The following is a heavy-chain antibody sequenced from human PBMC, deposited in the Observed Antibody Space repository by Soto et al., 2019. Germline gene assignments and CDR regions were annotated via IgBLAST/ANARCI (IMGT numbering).Heavy chain of an antibody. J-gene: IGHJ4*02. Sequence: HEHLVQSGAAVKRPGASLKVSCKASGYSFTGYSIHSVRQAPGQGLEWMGWINPDSGATNYAQNFQGRVTLTSDTSISTASMDLTSLTSDDTAVYYCARGDYGTGGYPFPYFDYWGQGTLVIVSS. CDR3: ARGDYGTGGYPFPYFDY. D-gene: IGHD2-8*02. CDR2: INPDSGAT. V-gene: IGHV1-2*02. CDR1: GYSFTGYS.